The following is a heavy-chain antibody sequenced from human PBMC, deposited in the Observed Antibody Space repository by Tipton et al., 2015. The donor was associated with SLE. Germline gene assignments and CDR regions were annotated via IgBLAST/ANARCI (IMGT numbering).Heavy chain of an antibody. D-gene: IGHD6-6*01. V-gene: IGHV4-4*09. CDR3: ARERAARPFDY. Sequence: GLVKPSETLSLTCTVSGGSISSYYWSWIRQPPGKGLEWIGYIYTSGSTNYNPSLKSRVTISVDTSKNQFSLKLSSVTAADTAVYYCARERAARPFDYWGQGTLVTVSS. J-gene: IGHJ4*02. CDR1: GGSISSYY. CDR2: IYTSGST.